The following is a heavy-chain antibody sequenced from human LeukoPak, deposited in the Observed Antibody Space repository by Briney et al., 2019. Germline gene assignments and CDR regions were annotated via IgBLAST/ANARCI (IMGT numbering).Heavy chain of an antibody. J-gene: IGHJ5*02. CDR3: ARAPRYNWNDGGWWFDP. V-gene: IGHV4-30-2*01. CDR1: GGSISSGGYS. CDR2: IYHSGST. D-gene: IGHD1-20*01. Sequence: PSETLSLTCAVSGGSISSGGYSWSWIRQPPGKGLEWVGYIYHSGSTYYNPSLKSRVTISVDRSKNQFSLKLSSVTAADTAVYYCARAPRYNWNDGGWWFDPWGQGTLVTVSS.